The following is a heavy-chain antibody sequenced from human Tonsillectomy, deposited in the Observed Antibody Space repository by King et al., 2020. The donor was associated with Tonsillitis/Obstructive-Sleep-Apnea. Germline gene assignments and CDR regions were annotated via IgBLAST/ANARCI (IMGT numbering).Heavy chain of an antibody. V-gene: IGHV3-15*01. CDR3: STGIDFDS. Sequence: VQLVESGGGLVKPGGSLRLSCAGSGFTCSNAWMSWVRQAPGKGRVWVGRGSSNPYGGRTDDAAPVNGRFTISREASNNRVYLQMNSLKTEDTAVYYCSTGIDFDSWGQGTLVTVSS. D-gene: IGHD2-21*01. CDR1: GFTCSNAW. J-gene: IGHJ4*02. CDR2: GSSNPYGGRT.